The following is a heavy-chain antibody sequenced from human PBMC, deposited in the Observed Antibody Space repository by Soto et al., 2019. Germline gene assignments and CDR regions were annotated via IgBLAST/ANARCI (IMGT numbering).Heavy chain of an antibody. J-gene: IGHJ4*02. V-gene: IGHV3-30*18. CDR3: TKDSLWYYYDSSGYSYYFDY. CDR2: ISYDGSNK. CDR1: GFNFSWYG. Sequence: SLKPLLSAFGFNFSWYGMDWVRQGPGQGLGWVAVISYDGSNKYYADSVKGRFTISRDNSKNTLYLQMNSLRAEDTAVYYCTKDSLWYYYDSSGYSYYFDYWGQGTLVTVSS. D-gene: IGHD3-22*01.